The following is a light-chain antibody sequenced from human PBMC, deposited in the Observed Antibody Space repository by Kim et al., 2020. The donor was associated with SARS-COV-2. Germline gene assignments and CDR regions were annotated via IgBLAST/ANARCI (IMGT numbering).Light chain of an antibody. CDR3: QSYDSSSHVV. V-gene: IGLV6-57*02. CDR2: EDD. J-gene: IGLJ2*01. CDR1: SGSIASNY. Sequence: NFMLTQPPSASESPGKTVTISCTGSSGSIASNYVQWYQQRPGSAPTTVIYEDDQRPSGVPDRFSGSIDSSSNSASLTISGLKTEDEADYYCQSYDSSSHVVFGGGTQLTVL.